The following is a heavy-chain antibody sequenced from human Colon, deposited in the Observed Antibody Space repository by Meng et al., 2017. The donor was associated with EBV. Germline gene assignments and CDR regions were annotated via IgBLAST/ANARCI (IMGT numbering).Heavy chain of an antibody. CDR2: IYYSGST. V-gene: IGHV4-39*01. D-gene: IGHD3-10*01. Sequence: LVTPSEALSLTCTVSVGSIRSGPSCWAWIRQPPGKGLEWIGSIYYSGSTYYNPSLKSRVTISVDSSKNQFSLKLTSVTAADTSLYYCASYTSFSGSYYNGIDYWGQGTLVTVSS. J-gene: IGHJ4*02. CDR3: ASYTSFSGSYYNGIDY. CDR1: VGSIRSGPSC.